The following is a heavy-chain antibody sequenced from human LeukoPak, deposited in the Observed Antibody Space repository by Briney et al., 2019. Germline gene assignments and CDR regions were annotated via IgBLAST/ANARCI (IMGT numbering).Heavy chain of an antibody. Sequence: GGPLRLSCAASGFTFTSYWMSWVRQAPGKGLEWVANVKQDGSEKNYVDSVKGRFTISRDNAKNSVYLQMNSLRAEDTAVYYCAREGILAAGDYWGQGTLVTVSS. CDR1: GFTFTSYW. D-gene: IGHD6-13*01. V-gene: IGHV3-7*01. CDR2: VKQDGSEK. CDR3: AREGILAAGDY. J-gene: IGHJ4*02.